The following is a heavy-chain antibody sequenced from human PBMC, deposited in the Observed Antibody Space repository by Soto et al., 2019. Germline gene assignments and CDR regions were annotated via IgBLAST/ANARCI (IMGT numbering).Heavy chain of an antibody. D-gene: IGHD6-19*01. J-gene: IGHJ5*02. CDR1: GYSFTSYW. CDR2: IYPGDSDS. Sequence: PGESLKISCKGSGYSFTSYWIGWVRQMPGKGLEWMGIIYPGDSDSRYSPSFQGQVTISADKSISTAYLQWSSLKAPDTAMYDCATLPYSSGWNNWFDPWGQGTLVTVSS. V-gene: IGHV5-51*01. CDR3: ATLPYSSGWNNWFDP.